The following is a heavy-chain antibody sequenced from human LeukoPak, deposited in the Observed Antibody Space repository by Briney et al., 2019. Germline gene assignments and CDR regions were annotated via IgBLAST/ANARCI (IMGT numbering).Heavy chain of an antibody. V-gene: IGHV4-34*01. D-gene: IGHD2-2*01. CDR3: AICPHQDIVVVPAAGWFDP. CDR2: INHSGST. Sequence: SETLSLTCAVYGVSFSGYYWSWIRQPPGKGLEWIGEINHSGSTNYNPSLKSRVTISVDTSKNQFSLKLSSVTAADTAVYYCAICPHQDIVVVPAAGWFDPWGPGILVTVSS. J-gene: IGHJ5*01. CDR1: GVSFSGYY.